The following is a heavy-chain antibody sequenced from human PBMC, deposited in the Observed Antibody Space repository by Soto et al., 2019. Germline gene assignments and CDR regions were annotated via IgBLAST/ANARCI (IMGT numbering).Heavy chain of an antibody. Sequence: SETLSLTCAVSSGTISSSNWWTWVRQPPGKGLEWIGEINQSGSPNYNPSLRSRVTISVDTSKSQFSLKLSSVTAADTAVYYCARHGGAVAGTVGYLQHRGQGTLVTVSS. V-gene: IGHV4-4*02. J-gene: IGHJ1*01. D-gene: IGHD6-19*01. CDR2: INQSGSP. CDR3: ARHGGAVAGTVGYLQH. CDR1: SGTISSSNW.